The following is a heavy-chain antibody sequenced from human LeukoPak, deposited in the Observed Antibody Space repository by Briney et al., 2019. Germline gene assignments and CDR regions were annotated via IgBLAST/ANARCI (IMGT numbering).Heavy chain of an antibody. CDR1: GGSFSGYY. CDR3: ARANTAFGESWFDP. CDR2: INHSGST. Sequence: PSETLSLTCAVYGGSFSGYYWSWIRQPPGKGLEWIGEINHSGSTNYNPSLKSRVTISVDTSKNQFSLKLSSVTAADTAVYYCARANTAFGESWFDPWGQGTLVTVPS. D-gene: IGHD3-10*01. V-gene: IGHV4-34*01. J-gene: IGHJ5*02.